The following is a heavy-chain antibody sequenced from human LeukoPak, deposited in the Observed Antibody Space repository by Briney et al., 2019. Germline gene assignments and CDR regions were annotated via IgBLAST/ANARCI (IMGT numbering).Heavy chain of an antibody. CDR3: ALGLVTDY. D-gene: IGHD3-9*01. V-gene: IGHV3-66*01. J-gene: IGHJ4*02. CDR2: IYSGGST. CDR1: GFTVSSNF. Sequence: PGGSLRVSCEASGFTVSSNFMSWVRQAPGKGLEWVSVIYSGGSTYYADSVKSRFTISRDNSKNTLYLQMNSLRVEDTAVYYCALGLVTDYWGQGTLVTVSS.